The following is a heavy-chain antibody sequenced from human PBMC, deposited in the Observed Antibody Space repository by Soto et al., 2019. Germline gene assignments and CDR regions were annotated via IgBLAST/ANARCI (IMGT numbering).Heavy chain of an antibody. CDR3: ARDLYCSGGSCSYYFDY. CDR1: GYTFTNYY. D-gene: IGHD2-15*01. Sequence: ASVKVSCKASGYTFTNYYIHWVRQAPGQGLEWMGIINPSGGGTSFARKFQGRVTMTRDTSTTTVYMELSSLRSEDTAVYYCARDLYCSGGSCSYYFDYWGQGTLVTVSS. J-gene: IGHJ4*02. V-gene: IGHV1-46*03. CDR2: INPSGGGT.